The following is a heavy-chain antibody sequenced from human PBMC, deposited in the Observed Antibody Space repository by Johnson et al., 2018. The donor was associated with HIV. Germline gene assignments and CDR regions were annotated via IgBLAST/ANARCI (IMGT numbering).Heavy chain of an antibody. Sequence: QMHLVESGGGLIQPGGSLRLSCAASGFTFSDYYMSWIRQAPGKGLEWVSYISSSGSIGYADSVKGRFTISRDNAKNSLYLQMNSLRAEDTALYYCAETPGIAAAGTGYAFDIWGQGTMVTVSS. CDR2: ISSSGSI. J-gene: IGHJ3*02. V-gene: IGHV3-11*01. D-gene: IGHD6-13*01. CDR1: GFTFSDYY. CDR3: AETPGIAAAGTGYAFDI.